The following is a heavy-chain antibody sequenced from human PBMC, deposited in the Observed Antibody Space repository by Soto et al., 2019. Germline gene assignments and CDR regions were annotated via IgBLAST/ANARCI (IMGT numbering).Heavy chain of an antibody. Sequence: GGSLRLSCAASGFTFSSYAMSWVRQAPGKGLEWVSAISGSGGSTYYADSVKGRFTISRDNSKNTLYLQMNSLRAEDTAVYYCAKHPHYYDSSGYQDYWGQGTLVTVSS. CDR2: ISGSGGST. J-gene: IGHJ4*02. CDR3: AKHPHYYDSSGYQDY. D-gene: IGHD3-22*01. V-gene: IGHV3-23*01. CDR1: GFTFSSYA.